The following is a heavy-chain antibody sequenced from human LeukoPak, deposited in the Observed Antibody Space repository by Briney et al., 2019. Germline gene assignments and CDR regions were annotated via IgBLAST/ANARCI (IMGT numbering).Heavy chain of an antibody. CDR1: GGSISSYY. CDR2: IYYSGST. J-gene: IGHJ4*02. D-gene: IGHD2-15*01. CDR3: AAYGYCSGGSCYSAIDY. Sequence: PSETLSLTCTVSGGSISSYYWSWIRQPPGKGLEWIGYIYYSGSTNYNPSLKSRVTISVDTSKNQFSLKLSSVTAADTAVYYCAAYGYCSGGSCYSAIDYWGQGTLATVSS. V-gene: IGHV4-59*08.